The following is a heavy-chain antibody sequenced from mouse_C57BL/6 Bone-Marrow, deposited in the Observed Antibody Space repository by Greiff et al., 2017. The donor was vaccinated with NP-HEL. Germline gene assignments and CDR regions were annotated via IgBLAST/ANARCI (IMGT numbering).Heavy chain of an antibody. CDR2: IDPNSGGT. D-gene: IGHD4-1*01. Sequence: QVQLQQSGAELVKPGASVKLSCKASGYTFTSYWMHWVKQRPGRGLEWIGRIDPNSGGTKYNEKFKSKATLTVDKPSSTAYMQLSSLTSEDSAVYYCARDWDEGYYYAMDYWGQGTSVTVSS. J-gene: IGHJ4*01. CDR3: ARDWDEGYYYAMDY. CDR1: GYTFTSYW. V-gene: IGHV1-72*01.